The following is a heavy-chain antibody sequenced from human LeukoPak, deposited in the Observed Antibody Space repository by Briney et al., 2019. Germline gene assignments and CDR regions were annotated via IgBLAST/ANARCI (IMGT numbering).Heavy chain of an antibody. V-gene: IGHV5-51*01. J-gene: IGHJ4*02. CDR1: GYNFTSYW. CDR3: VRLRYTYGYGDY. Sequence: GESLKISCKGSGYNFTSYWIGWVRQMPGKGLEWMGSIYPGDSDPRYSPPFQGQVIISADKSISTAYLQWSSLKASDTAMYYCVRLRYTYGYGDYWGQGTLVTVSS. CDR2: IYPGDSDP. D-gene: IGHD5-18*01.